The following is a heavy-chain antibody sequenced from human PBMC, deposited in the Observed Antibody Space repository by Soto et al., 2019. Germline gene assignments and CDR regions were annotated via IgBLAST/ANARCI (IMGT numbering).Heavy chain of an antibody. Sequence: EVQLVESGGGLVQPGGSLRLSCAASGFTVSSYWMRWVRQAPGKGLEWVANVKQDGSEKYYVDSVKGRFTISRDNAKNSLYLQMNSLRAEDTAVYYCARDTSVVAVAGTFRYFYYYGMDVWGQGTTVTVSS. CDR1: GFTVSSYW. J-gene: IGHJ6*02. D-gene: IGHD6-19*01. V-gene: IGHV3-7*01. CDR2: VKQDGSEK. CDR3: ARDTSVVAVAGTFRYFYYYGMDV.